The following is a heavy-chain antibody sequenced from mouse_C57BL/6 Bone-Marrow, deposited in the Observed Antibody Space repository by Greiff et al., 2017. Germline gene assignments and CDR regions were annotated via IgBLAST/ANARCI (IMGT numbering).Heavy chain of an antibody. V-gene: IGHV1-50*01. CDR2: IDPSDSYT. CDR3: ARNYDLYYAMDY. D-gene: IGHD2-4*01. Sequence: VQLQQPGAELVKPGASVKLSCKASGYTFTSYWMQWVKQRPGQGLEWIGEIDPSDSYTNYNQKFKGKATLTVDPSSSTAYMQLSSLTSEDSAVYYCARNYDLYYAMDYWGQGTSVTVSS. J-gene: IGHJ4*01. CDR1: GYTFTSYW.